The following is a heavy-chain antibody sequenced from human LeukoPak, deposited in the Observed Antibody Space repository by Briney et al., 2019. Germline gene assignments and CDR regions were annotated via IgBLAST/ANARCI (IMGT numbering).Heavy chain of an antibody. D-gene: IGHD3-10*01. V-gene: IGHV3-7*01. CDR3: ARDAYRGFDY. J-gene: IGHJ4*02. CDR2: IKQDGSEK. Sequence: GGSLRLSCAASGFTFRSYWMSWVRQAPGKGLEWVANIKQDGSEKYYVDSVKGRFTISRDNAKNSLYLQMNSLRAEDTAVYYCARDAYRGFDYWGQGTLVTVSS. CDR1: GFTFRSYW.